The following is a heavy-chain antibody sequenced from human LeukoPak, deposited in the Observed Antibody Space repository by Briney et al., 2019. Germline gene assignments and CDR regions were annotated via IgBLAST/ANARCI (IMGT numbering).Heavy chain of an antibody. CDR3: ATDYGDYESIDY. J-gene: IGHJ4*02. Sequence: GGSLRLSCTASGVTLSNYAMHWVRRPPGGALEWVAVISFDGTNKYYGDSVEGRFSVSRDNSKNTLYLQMNSLRPDDTAMYYCATDYGDYESIDYWGQGTLVTVSS. V-gene: IGHV3-30*04. CDR2: ISFDGTNK. D-gene: IGHD4-17*01. CDR1: GVTLSNYA.